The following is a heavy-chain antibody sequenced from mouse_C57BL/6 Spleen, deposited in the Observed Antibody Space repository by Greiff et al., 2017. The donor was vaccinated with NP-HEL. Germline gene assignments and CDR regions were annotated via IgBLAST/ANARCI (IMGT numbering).Heavy chain of an antibody. Sequence: VQLQQSGAELARPGASVKLSCKASGYTFTSYGISWVKQRTGQGLEWIGEIYPRSGNTYYNEKFKGKATLTADKSSSTAYMELRSLTSEDSAVYFCARYDYDSAYWGQGTLVTVSA. J-gene: IGHJ3*01. CDR1: GYTFTSYG. CDR2: IYPRSGNT. D-gene: IGHD2-4*01. CDR3: ARYDYDSAY. V-gene: IGHV1-81*01.